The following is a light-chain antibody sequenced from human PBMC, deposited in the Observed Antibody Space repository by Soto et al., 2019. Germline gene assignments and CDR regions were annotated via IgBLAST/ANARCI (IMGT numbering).Light chain of an antibody. CDR1: SSDVGGYNY. V-gene: IGLV2-8*01. J-gene: IGLJ2*01. CDR3: SSYGGSNIVL. CDR2: EVT. Sequence: QSALTQPPSASGSPGQSVTISCTGTSSDVGGYNYVSWYQQHPGKAPKLMIYEVTKRPSGVPDRFSGFRSGNTASLTVSGLQAEDEADYYCSSYGGSNIVLFDGGTKLTVL.